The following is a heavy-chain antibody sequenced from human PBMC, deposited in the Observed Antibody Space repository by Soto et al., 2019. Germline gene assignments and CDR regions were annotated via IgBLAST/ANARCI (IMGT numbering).Heavy chain of an antibody. V-gene: IGHV4-59*01. D-gene: IGHD3-3*01. Sequence: PSETLSLTCTVSGGSTSSYYWSWIRQPPGKGLEWIGYIYYSGSTNYNPSLKSRVTISVDTSKNQFSLKLSSVTAADTAVYYCARAHYDFWSGYPYYYYMDVWGKGTTVTVSS. J-gene: IGHJ6*03. CDR1: GGSTSSYY. CDR2: IYYSGST. CDR3: ARAHYDFWSGYPYYYYMDV.